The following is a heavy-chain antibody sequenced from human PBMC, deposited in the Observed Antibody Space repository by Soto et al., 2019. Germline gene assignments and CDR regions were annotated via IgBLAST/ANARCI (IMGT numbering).Heavy chain of an antibody. Sequence: SVKVSCKASGGTFSSYAISWVRQAPGQGLEWMGGIIPIFGTANYAQKFQGRVTITADKSTSTAYMELSSLRSEDTAVYYCARAPVDTAMDEYFQHWGQGTPVTVSS. J-gene: IGHJ1*01. CDR2: IIPIFGTA. CDR3: ARAPVDTAMDEYFQH. CDR1: GGTFSSYA. D-gene: IGHD5-18*01. V-gene: IGHV1-69*06.